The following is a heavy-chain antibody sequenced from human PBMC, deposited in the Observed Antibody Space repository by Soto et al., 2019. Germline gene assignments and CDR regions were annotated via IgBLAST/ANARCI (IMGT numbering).Heavy chain of an antibody. D-gene: IGHD3-9*01. CDR2: IYAGGNT. V-gene: IGHV3-53*01. CDR3: ARVTTFYDILTSSYALNYFDY. CDR1: GFSVTSNY. J-gene: IGHJ4*02. Sequence: GGSLRLSCAASGFSVTSNYMTWARQAPGKGLECVSVIYAGGNTYYPDSVKGRFTISSDNSKNTLFLQMNNLRAEDTAVYYCARVTTFYDILTSSYALNYFDYWGQGTRVTVSS.